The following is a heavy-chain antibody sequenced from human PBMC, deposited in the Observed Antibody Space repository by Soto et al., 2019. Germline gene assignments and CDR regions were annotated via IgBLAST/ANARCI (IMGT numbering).Heavy chain of an antibody. CDR2: ISSSSSTI. D-gene: IGHD2-2*01. Sequence: GSLRLSCAASGFTFSSYSMNWVRQAPGKGLEWVSYISSSSSTIYYADSVKGRFTISRDNAKNSLYLQMNSLRAEDTAVYYCARPTIGDIVVVPAAKPLDVWGKGTTVTVSS. CDR3: ARPTIGDIVVVPAAKPLDV. CDR1: GFTFSSYS. J-gene: IGHJ6*04. V-gene: IGHV3-48*01.